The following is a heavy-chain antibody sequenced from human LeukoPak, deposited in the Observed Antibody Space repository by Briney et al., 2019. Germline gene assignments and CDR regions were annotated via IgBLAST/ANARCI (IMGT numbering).Heavy chain of an antibody. J-gene: IGHJ4*02. Sequence: GGSLRLSCAASGFTFSSYAMSWVRQAPGKGLEWVSAISGSGSSTYYADSVKGRFTISRDNSKNTLYLQMNSLRAEDTAVYYCARDHLFDTFGGVIGTDYWGQGTLVTVSS. CDR3: ARDHLFDTFGGVIGTDY. V-gene: IGHV3-23*01. D-gene: IGHD3-16*01. CDR1: GFTFSSYA. CDR2: ISGSGSST.